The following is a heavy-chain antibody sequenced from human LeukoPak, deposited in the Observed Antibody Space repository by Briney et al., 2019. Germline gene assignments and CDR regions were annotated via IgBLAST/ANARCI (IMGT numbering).Heavy chain of an antibody. CDR2: ICPGDSDT. CDR1: GYSFTSYW. D-gene: IGHD5-24*01. Sequence: GESLKISCKGSGYSFTSYWIGWVRQMPGKGLEWMGIICPGDSDTRYSPSFQGQVTISADKSISTAYLQWSSLKASDTAMYYCARTRRDGYNYSGGSDYWGQGTLVTVSS. V-gene: IGHV5-51*01. J-gene: IGHJ4*02. CDR3: ARTRRDGYNYSGGSDY.